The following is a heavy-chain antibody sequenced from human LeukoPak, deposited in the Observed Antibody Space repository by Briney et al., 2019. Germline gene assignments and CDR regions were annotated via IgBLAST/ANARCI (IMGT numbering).Heavy chain of an antibody. CDR2: IYTSGST. CDR3: ATFGSGWIKGDAFDI. Sequence: PSETLSLTCTVSGGSISSYYWSWIRQPAGKGLEWIGRIYTSGSTNYNPSLKSRVTVSVDTSNNQFSPKLSSVTAADTAVYYCATFGSGWIKGDAFDIWGQGTMVTVSS. D-gene: IGHD6-19*01. V-gene: IGHV4-4*07. CDR1: GGSISSYY. J-gene: IGHJ3*02.